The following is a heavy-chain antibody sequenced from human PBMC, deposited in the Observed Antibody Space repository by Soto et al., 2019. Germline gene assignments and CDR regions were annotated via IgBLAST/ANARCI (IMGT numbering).Heavy chain of an antibody. CDR2: INPSGGST. CDR3: ARYLPKTVLRFLEWLLYPPVGYYGMDV. D-gene: IGHD3-3*01. J-gene: IGHJ6*02. CDR1: GYTFTSYY. V-gene: IGHV1-46*01. Sequence: ASVKVSCKASGYTFTSYYMHWVRQAPGQGLEWMGIINPSGGSTSYAQKFQGRVTKTRDTVTGTVYMELSSLRSEDTAVYYLARYLPKTVLRFLEWLLYPPVGYYGMDVWGQGTTVTVSS.